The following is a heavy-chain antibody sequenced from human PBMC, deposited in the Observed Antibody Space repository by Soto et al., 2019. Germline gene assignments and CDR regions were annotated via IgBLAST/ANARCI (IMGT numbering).Heavy chain of an antibody. J-gene: IGHJ5*02. CDR1: GGSIGSYY. V-gene: IGHV4-59*08. D-gene: IGHD1-1*01. CDR2: IYYSGST. CDR3: ARHAGTTSLENWFDP. Sequence: PSETLSLTCTVSGGSIGSYYGSWIRQPPGKGLEWIGYIYYSGSTNYNPSLKSRVTISVDTSKNQFSLKLSSVTAADTAVYYCARHAGTTSLENWFDPWGQGTLVTVSS.